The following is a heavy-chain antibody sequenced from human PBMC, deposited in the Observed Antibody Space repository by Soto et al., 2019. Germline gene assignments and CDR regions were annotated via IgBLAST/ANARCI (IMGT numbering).Heavy chain of an antibody. J-gene: IGHJ4*02. CDR1: GYTFSNYD. D-gene: IGHD3-10*01. Sequence: QVQLVQSGAELKKPGASVKVSCKASGYTFSNYDMNWVRQATGQGPEWIGWVNPNNGDTGYAQKFQGRVTLTTDISTTTAYMELPSLRSEDTASYYCAKVSRKGSAIDFDYWCQGNLITVSS. CDR2: VNPNNGDT. CDR3: AKVSRKGSAIDFDY. V-gene: IGHV1-8*01.